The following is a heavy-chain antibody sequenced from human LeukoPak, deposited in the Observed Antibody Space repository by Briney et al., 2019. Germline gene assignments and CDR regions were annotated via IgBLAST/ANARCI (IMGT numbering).Heavy chain of an antibody. CDR2: ISGGSSFT. CDR1: GFTFGDYS. D-gene: IGHD6-19*01. Sequence: SGVSLRLSCISSGFTFGDYSMSWFRQAPGKGLEWVSYISGGSSFTYYVDSVKGRFTISRDNAKNSLYLQMNSLRAEDTAVYYCARDLGYSSGPNYWGQGTRVTVSS. V-gene: IGHV3-11*06. CDR3: ARDLGYSSGPNY. J-gene: IGHJ4*02.